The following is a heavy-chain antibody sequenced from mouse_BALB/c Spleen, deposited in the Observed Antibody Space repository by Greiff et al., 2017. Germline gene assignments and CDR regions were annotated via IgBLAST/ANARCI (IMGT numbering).Heavy chain of an antibody. CDR3: AREDGDYYWYFDV. Sequence: QVQLQQSGPGLVAPSQSLSISCTVSGFSLTSYGVHWVRQPPGKGLEWLGVIWAGGSTTYNSALMSRLSISKDNSKSQVFLKMNSLQTDDTAMYYCAREDGDYYWYFDVWGAGTTVTVSS. D-gene: IGHD2-13*01. V-gene: IGHV2-9*02. CDR1: GFSLTSYG. J-gene: IGHJ1*01. CDR2: IWAGGST.